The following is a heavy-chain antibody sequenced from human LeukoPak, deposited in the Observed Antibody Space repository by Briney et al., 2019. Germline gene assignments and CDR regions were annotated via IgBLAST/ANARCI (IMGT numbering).Heavy chain of an antibody. D-gene: IGHD2-15*01. J-gene: IGHJ3*02. CDR1: GFTFSSYG. CDR2: IWYDGSNK. Sequence: PGGSLRLSCAASGFTFSSYGMHWVRQALGKGLEWVAVIWYDGSNKYYADSVKGRFTISRDNSKNTLYLQMNSRRAEDTAVYYCAKDKAFCSGGSCYHDAFDIWGQGTMVTVSS. V-gene: IGHV3-33*06. CDR3: AKDKAFCSGGSCYHDAFDI.